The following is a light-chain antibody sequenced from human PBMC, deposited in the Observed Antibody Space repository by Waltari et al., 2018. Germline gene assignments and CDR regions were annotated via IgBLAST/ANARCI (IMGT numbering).Light chain of an antibody. CDR3: QSYDDSLSGGV. V-gene: IGLV1-40*01. Sequence: QSVLTQPPAVSGAPGQTVTIPCAGSGTNVGAGYDVQWYQQVPGTAPKLLINHNTNRPSGVPERFSGSKSGTSASLAITGLQAEDEADYYCQSYDDSLSGGVFGGGTKLTVL. CDR2: HNT. J-gene: IGLJ3*02. CDR1: GTNVGAGYD.